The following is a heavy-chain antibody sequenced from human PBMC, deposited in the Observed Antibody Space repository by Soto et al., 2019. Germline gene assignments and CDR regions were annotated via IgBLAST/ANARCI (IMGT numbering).Heavy chain of an antibody. D-gene: IGHD5-12*01. CDR3: ARHLEMATIGDWFDP. Sequence: GESLKISCKGSGYSFTSYWISWVRQMPGTGLEWMGRIDPSDSYTNYSPSFQGHVTISADKSISTAYLQWSSLKASDTAMYYCARHLEMATIGDWFDPWGQGTLVTVSS. V-gene: IGHV5-10-1*01. J-gene: IGHJ5*02. CDR1: GYSFTSYW. CDR2: IDPSDSYT.